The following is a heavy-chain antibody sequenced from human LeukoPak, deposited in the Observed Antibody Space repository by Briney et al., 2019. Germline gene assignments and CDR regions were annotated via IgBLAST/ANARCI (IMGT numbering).Heavy chain of an antibody. Sequence: SETLSLTCTVSGGSLCSGGYYWSWIRQPPGKGLEWIGYIYHSGSTYYNPSLKCRVTISVDRSKNQFSLKLSSVTAADTAVYYCARVPAAARSYFDYWGQGTLVTVSS. CDR2: IYHSGST. CDR1: GGSLCSGGYY. D-gene: IGHD6-6*01. V-gene: IGHV4-30-2*01. CDR3: ARVPAAARSYFDY. J-gene: IGHJ4*02.